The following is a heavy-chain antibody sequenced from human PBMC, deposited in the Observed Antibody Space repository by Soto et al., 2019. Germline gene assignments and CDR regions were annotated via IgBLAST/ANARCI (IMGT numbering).Heavy chain of an antibody. CDR2: ISSSSSYT. V-gene: IGHV3-11*06. Sequence: VGSLRLSCAASGFTFSDYYMSWIRQAPGKGLEWVSYISSSSSYTNYADSVKGRFTISRDNAKNSLYLQMNSLRAEDTAVYYCARAPVTTSNPFDYWGQGTLVTVSS. CDR1: GFTFSDYY. D-gene: IGHD4-17*01. J-gene: IGHJ4*02. CDR3: ARAPVTTSNPFDY.